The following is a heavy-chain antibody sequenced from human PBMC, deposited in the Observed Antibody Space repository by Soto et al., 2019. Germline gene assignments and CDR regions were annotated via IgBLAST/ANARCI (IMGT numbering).Heavy chain of an antibody. CDR3: ARHSNCYCSGGWFDP. CDR1: GGSISSSSYY. J-gene: IGHJ5*02. D-gene: IGHD3-10*01. V-gene: IGHV4-39*01. Sequence: QLQLQESGPGLVKPSETLSLTCTVSGGSISSSSYYWGWIRKPPGKGLAWIGSIYYSGRTYYNPSIKSRVTISVDTSKNQFSLKLSSVTAADTAVYYCARHSNCYCSGGWFDPWGQGTLVTVSS. CDR2: IYYSGRT.